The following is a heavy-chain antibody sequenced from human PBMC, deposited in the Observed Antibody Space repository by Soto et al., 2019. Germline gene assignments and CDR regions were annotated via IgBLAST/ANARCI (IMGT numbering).Heavy chain of an antibody. CDR3: AKCSRKDAYTIQAFFDP. V-gene: IGHV3-23*01. CDR1: GFTFSNYA. CDR2: INGTDDYK. D-gene: IGHD3-3*01. Sequence: GGSLRLSCAASGFTFSNYAMSWVRQAPGEGLEWVSSINGTDDYKYYADSVKGRFTISRDNARNTLLLHMNNLRADDTAMYYCAKCSRKDAYTIQAFFDPWGQGTLVTVSS. J-gene: IGHJ5*02.